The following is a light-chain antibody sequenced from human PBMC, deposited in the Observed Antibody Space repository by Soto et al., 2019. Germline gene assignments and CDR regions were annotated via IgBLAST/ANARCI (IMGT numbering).Light chain of an antibody. CDR3: EQYGTYPLT. Sequence: DIQMTQSPSLLSASVGDRVTITCPASQGINNYLARFQQKPVRAPMPLIYAASSLPSGILSTFTGSGSGTAFTLTVSSLQPEDFATYYCEQYGTYPLTFGQGTR. V-gene: IGKV1-16*01. CDR2: AAS. J-gene: IGKJ5*01. CDR1: QGINNY.